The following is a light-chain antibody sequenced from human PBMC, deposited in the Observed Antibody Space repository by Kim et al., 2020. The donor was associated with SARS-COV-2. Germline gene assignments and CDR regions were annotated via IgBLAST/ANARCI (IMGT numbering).Light chain of an antibody. CDR3: SSYTSSSTHLL. CDR2: DVS. Sequence: QSSTISSSSTSSSVVGYNYVSCYQQHQGEAPTLIIYDVSSRPSGISNLFSGSKTGNTAALTISGLLAEDEDAYYCSSYTSSSTHLLFGGGTQLTVL. V-gene: IGLV2-14*03. CDR1: SSSVVGYNY. J-gene: IGLJ2*01.